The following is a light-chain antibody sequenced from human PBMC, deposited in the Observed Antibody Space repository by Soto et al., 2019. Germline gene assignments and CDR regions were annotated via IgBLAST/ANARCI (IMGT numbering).Light chain of an antibody. CDR3: QQYNNWWT. V-gene: IGKV3-15*01. J-gene: IGKJ1*01. Sequence: EIVMTQSPATLSVSPGERATLSCRASQSVRSNLAWYQQKPGQAPRLLIYGASTRATGISARFSGSGSGTEFTLTISSLQSEDFGVYYCQQYNNWWTFGQGTKVEI. CDR1: QSVRSN. CDR2: GAS.